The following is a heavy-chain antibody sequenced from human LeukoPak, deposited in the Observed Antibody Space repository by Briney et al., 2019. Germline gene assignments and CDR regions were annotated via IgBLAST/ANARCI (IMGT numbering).Heavy chain of an antibody. V-gene: IGHV1-18*01. CDR1: GYTFTSYD. CDR3: ARDSRSGSYGDFDY. CDR2: INPNSGDT. D-gene: IGHD1-26*01. J-gene: IGHJ4*02. Sequence: ASVKVSCKASGYTFTSYDINWVRQATGQGLEWMGWINPNSGDTNYAQKLQGRVTMTTDTSTSTAYMELRSLRSDDTAVYYCARDSRSGSYGDFDYWGQGTLVTVSS.